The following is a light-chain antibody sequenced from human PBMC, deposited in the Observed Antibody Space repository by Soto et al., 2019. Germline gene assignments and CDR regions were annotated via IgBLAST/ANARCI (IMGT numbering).Light chain of an antibody. V-gene: IGLV2-14*01. CDR3: SSYTSSSTRV. CDR2: EVS. J-gene: IGLJ1*01. Sequence: QSALTQPASVSGSPGQSITISCTGTNRDVGGYNYVSWYQQHPGKAPKLMIYEVSNRPSGVSNRFSGSKSGNTASLTISGLQAEDEADYYCSSYTSSSTRVFGTGTKLTVL. CDR1: NRDVGGYNY.